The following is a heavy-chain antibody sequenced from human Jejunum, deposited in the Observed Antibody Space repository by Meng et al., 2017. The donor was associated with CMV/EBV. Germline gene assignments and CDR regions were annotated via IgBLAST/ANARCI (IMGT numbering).Heavy chain of an antibody. D-gene: IGHD3-22*01. V-gene: IGHV3-33*01. J-gene: IGHJ4*02. CDR1: GFPLNSYG. Sequence: SGFPLNSYGIHWVRQVPGKGLEWVAVLWYDGSRKYFADSVQGRFRISRDDSKNTVYLQMNSLRAEDTAVYYCARDNDGSSHYSQFDYWGQGTLVTVSS. CDR2: LWYDGSRK. CDR3: ARDNDGSSHYSQFDY.